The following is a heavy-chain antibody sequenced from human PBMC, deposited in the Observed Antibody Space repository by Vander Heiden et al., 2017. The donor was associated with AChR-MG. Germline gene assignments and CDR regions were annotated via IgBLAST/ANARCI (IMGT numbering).Heavy chain of an antibody. V-gene: IGHV1-2*02. D-gene: IGHD5-18*01. Sequence: QVQLVQSGAEVKKPGASVKVSCKASGYTFTASYMHWVRQAPGQGLEWMGWINPNSGGTNYAQKFQGRVTMTRDTSISTAYMELSRLRSDDTAVYYCARTRTYSYGYYYGMDVWGQGTTVTVSS. CDR2: INPNSGGT. J-gene: IGHJ6*02. CDR3: ARTRTYSYGYYYGMDV. CDR1: GYTFTASY.